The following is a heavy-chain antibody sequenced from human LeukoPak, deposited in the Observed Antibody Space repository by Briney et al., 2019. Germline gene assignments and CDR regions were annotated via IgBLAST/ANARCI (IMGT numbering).Heavy chain of an antibody. CDR2: INHSGST. D-gene: IGHD6-13*01. V-gene: IGHV4-34*01. J-gene: IGHJ6*02. CDR1: GGSFSGYY. Sequence: SETLSLTCAVYGGSFSGYYWSWIRQPPGKGLEWIGEINHSGSTNYNPSLKSRVTISVDTSKNQFSLKLSSVTAEDTAVYYCAKDLESTYSSSHPWLLIYGMDVWGQGTTVTVSS. CDR3: AKDLESTYSSSHPWLLIYGMDV.